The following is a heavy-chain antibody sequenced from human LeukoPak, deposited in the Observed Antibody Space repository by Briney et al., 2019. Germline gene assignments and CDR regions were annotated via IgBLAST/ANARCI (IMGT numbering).Heavy chain of an antibody. CDR2: IKQDGSEK. J-gene: IGHJ4*02. Sequence: GGSLRLSCAASGFTFSSYWMSWVRQAPGKGLEWVANIKQDGSEKYYVDSAKGRFTISRDNAKNSLYLQMNSLRAEDTAVYYCARDHSRNYYDSSGYGYWGQGTLVTVSS. V-gene: IGHV3-7*01. CDR3: ARDHSRNYYDSSGYGY. CDR1: GFTFSSYW. D-gene: IGHD3-22*01.